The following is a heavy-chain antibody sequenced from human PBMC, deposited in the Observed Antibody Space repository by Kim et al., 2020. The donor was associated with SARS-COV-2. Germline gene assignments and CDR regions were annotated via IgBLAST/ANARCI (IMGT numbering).Heavy chain of an antibody. D-gene: IGHD4-17*01. Sequence: NYSASCQGHVTFSVDKSISTAFLQWSSLEASDTAMYYCARVMDYGDYPFDYWGQGTLVTVSS. J-gene: IGHJ4*02. CDR3: ARVMDYGDYPFDY. V-gene: IGHV5-10-1*01.